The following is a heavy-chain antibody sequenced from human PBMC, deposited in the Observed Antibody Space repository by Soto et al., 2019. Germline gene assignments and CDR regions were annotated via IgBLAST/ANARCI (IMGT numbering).Heavy chain of an antibody. CDR2: ISGSGGST. CDR3: AKRTYYDFWSGNYFDY. CDR1: GFTFSSYS. V-gene: IGHV3-23*01. Sequence: GGSLRLSCAASGFTFSSYSMSWGRQAPGKGLEWVSAISGSGGSTYYADSVKGRFTISRDNSKNTMYLQMNSLRAEDTAVYYCAKRTYYDFWSGNYFDYWGQGPLVTVSS. D-gene: IGHD3-3*01. J-gene: IGHJ4*02.